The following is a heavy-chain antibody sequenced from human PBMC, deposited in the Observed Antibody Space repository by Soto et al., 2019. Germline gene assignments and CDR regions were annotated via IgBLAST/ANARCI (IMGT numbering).Heavy chain of an antibody. CDR1: GFTFSSYS. CDR3: AVRYFDGDLVDY. J-gene: IGHJ4*02. Sequence: VQLVESGGGVVQPGRSLRLSCAASGFTFSSYSIHWVRQAPGKGLEWVAVISFDGSNKYYTDSVKGRFTVSRDNSKNTLYLQMSSLRTEDTAVYYCAVRYFDGDLVDYWGQGTLVTVSS. D-gene: IGHD3-9*01. V-gene: IGHV3-30-3*01. CDR2: ISFDGSNK.